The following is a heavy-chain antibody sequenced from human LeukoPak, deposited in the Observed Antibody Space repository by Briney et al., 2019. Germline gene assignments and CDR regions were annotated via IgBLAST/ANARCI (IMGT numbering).Heavy chain of an antibody. D-gene: IGHD1-26*01. J-gene: IGHJ6*03. CDR1: GFTFSSYG. Sequence: GGSLRLSCAASGFTFSSYGMHWVRQAPGKGLEWVAFIRYDGSNKYYADSVKGRFTISRDNSKNTLYLQMNSLRAEDTAVYYCARDRGSYRWYYYYYMDVWGKGTTVTISS. V-gene: IGHV3-30*02. CDR2: IRYDGSNK. CDR3: ARDRGSYRWYYYYYMDV.